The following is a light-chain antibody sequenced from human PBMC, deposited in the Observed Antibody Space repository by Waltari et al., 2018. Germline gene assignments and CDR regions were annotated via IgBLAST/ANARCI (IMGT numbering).Light chain of an antibody. CDR3: QHYSSYPYT. CDR2: KAS. CDR1: QSVSHW. V-gene: IGKV1-5*03. Sequence: EIQLTQSPSTLSASVGDRVTITCRASQSVSHWLSWYQEKPGKAPKLLIYKASGLENGVPSRFSGSGSETEFSLTISGLQPDDFATYYCQHYSSYPYTFGQGTRLEIK. J-gene: IGKJ2*01.